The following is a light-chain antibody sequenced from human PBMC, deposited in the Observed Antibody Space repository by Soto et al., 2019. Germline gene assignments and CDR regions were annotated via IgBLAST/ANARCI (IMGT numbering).Light chain of an antibody. Sequence: EIVLTRSPGSLSLSPGERATLSCRASQSVSSTFFAWYQQRPGQAPRLLMYGASSRATGIPERFSGSGSGTDFTLTISRLEPEDFAVYYGQQFDSSVTFGQGTKVEIK. J-gene: IGKJ1*01. V-gene: IGKV3-20*01. CDR1: QSVSSTF. CDR2: GAS. CDR3: QQFDSSVT.